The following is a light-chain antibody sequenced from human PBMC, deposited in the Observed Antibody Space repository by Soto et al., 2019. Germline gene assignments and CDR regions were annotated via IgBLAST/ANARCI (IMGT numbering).Light chain of an antibody. J-gene: IGLJ2*01. CDR2: VNSDGSH. CDR1: SGHTTYA. CDR3: QTGGTGIVV. Sequence: QSVLTQSPSASASLGASVKLTCTLSSGHTTYAIAWHQQQPEKGPRYLMKVNSDGSHSKGDGIPDRFSGSRSGAERYLTISSLRSEDEADYYCQTGGTGIVVFGGGTKLTVL. V-gene: IGLV4-69*01.